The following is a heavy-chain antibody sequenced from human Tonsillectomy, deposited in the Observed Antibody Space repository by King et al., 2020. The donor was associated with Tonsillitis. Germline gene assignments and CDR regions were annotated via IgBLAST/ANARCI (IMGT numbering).Heavy chain of an antibody. V-gene: IGHV3-23*04. CDR1: GFTFSSYA. J-gene: IGHJ5*02. Sequence: VQLVESGGGLVQPGGSMRLSCVASGFTFSSYAMSWVRQAPGKGLEWGSAISGSGGSTYYADSVEGRFTISRDNSKNTLYLQMNSLRAEDTAVYYCAKDGDGVVVVPAATGSDWFDPWGQGTLVTVSS. CDR2: ISGSGGST. CDR3: AKDGDGVVVVPAATGSDWFDP. D-gene: IGHD2-2*01.